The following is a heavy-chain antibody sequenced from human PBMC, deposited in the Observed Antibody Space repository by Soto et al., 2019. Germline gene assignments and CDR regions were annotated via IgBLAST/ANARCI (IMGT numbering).Heavy chain of an antibody. Sequence: GASVKVSCKASGSTFTSYAMHWVRQAPGQRLEWMGWINAGNGNTKYSQKFQGRVTITRDTSASTAYMELSSLRSEDTAVYYCAREMPSTAAAYFYYGLNVWGQGASVTVSS. V-gene: IGHV1-3*01. D-gene: IGHD6-13*01. CDR3: AREMPSTAAAYFYYGLNV. CDR2: INAGNGNT. CDR1: GSTFTSYA. J-gene: IGHJ6*02.